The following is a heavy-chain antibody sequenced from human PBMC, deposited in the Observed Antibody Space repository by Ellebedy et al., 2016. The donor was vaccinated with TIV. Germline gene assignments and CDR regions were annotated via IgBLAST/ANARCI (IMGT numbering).Heavy chain of an antibody. D-gene: IGHD3-10*01. J-gene: IGHJ4*01. CDR2: ISGSGTDT. CDR3: AKVNWFYFDY. CDR1: GFTFSSYA. V-gene: IGHV3-23*01. Sequence: PGGSLRLSCAASGFTFSSYAMTRVRQGPGKGLEWVSAISGSGTDTYYADSVKGRFTISRDNSKNMLYLQMNSLRAEDTALYFCAKVNWFYFDYWGQGTLVTVSS.